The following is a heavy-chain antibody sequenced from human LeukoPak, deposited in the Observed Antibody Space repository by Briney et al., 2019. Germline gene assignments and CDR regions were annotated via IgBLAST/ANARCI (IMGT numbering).Heavy chain of an antibody. D-gene: IGHD1-26*01. CDR3: ARDHVSEGAFDY. J-gene: IGHJ4*02. CDR2: IIPIFGTA. Sequence: SVKVSCKASGYTFTSYYMHWVRQAPGQGLEWMGGIIPIFGTANYAQKFQGRVTITADESTSTAYMELSSLRSEDTAVYYCARDHVSEGAFDYWGQGTLVTVSS. CDR1: GYTFTSYY. V-gene: IGHV1-69*13.